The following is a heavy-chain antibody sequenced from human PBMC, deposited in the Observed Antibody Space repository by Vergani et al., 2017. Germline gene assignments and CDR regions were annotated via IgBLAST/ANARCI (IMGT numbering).Heavy chain of an antibody. CDR2: IYYSGST. V-gene: IGHV4-39*01. CDR3: AGTFYCSSTSCYRGGGYWYFDL. D-gene: IGHD2-2*01. Sequence: QVKLQESGPGLLKPSQTLSLTCTVSGGSISSSSYYWGWIRQPPGKGLEWIGSIYYSGSTYYNPSLKSRVTISVDTSKNQFSLKLSSVTAADTAVYYCAGTFYCSSTSCYRGGGYWYFDLWGRGTLVTVSS. J-gene: IGHJ2*01. CDR1: GGSISSSSYY.